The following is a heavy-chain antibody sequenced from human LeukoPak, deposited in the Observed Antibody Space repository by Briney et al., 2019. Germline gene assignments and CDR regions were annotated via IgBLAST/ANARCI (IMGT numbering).Heavy chain of an antibody. J-gene: IGHJ4*02. D-gene: IGHD2-21*01. CDR3: ARLDRLIVAVRSDY. CDR1: GSRFTSYW. V-gene: IGHV5-10-1*01. Sequence: GESLQISCKGSGSRFTSYWISWVRQMLGKGLERMGRIDPSDSYTNYSPSFQGHVTISADKSISTAYLQWSSLRASDTAMYYCARLDRLIVAVRSDYWGQGTLVTVSS. CDR2: IDPSDSYT.